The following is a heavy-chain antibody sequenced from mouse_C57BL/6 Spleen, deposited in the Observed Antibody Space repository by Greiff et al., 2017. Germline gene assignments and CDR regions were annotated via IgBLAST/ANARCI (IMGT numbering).Heavy chain of an antibody. CDR1: GYTFTSYW. V-gene: IGHV1-55*01. J-gene: IGHJ4*01. CDR2: IYPGSGST. Sequence: QVQLQQPGAELVKPGASVKMSCKASGYTFTSYWITWVKQRPGQGLEWIGDIYPGSGSTNYNEKFKSKATLTVDTSSSTAYMQLSSLTSEDSAVYYCATPHYYGSSSYAMDYRGQGTSVTVSS. D-gene: IGHD1-1*01. CDR3: ATPHYYGSSSYAMDY.